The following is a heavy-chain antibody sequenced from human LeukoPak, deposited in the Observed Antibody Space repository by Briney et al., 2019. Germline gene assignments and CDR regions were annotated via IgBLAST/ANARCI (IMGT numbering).Heavy chain of an antibody. CDR1: GGSISSGGYS. CDR2: IYHSGST. CDR3: ARRGNSGYWHWFDP. J-gene: IGHJ5*02. Sequence: PSETLSLTCAVSGGSISSGGYSWSWIRQPPGKGLEWIGYIYHSGSTNYNPSLKSRVTISVDTSKNQFSLNLSSMTAADTALYYCARRGNSGYWHWFDPWGQGTLVIVSS. V-gene: IGHV4-30-2*01. D-gene: IGHD3-22*01.